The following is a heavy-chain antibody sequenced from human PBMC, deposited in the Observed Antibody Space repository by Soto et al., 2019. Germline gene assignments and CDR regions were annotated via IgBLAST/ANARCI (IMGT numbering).Heavy chain of an antibody. J-gene: IGHJ3*02. Sequence: GGSLRLSCAASGFTFSSYSMNWVRQAPGKGLEWVSSISRSSSYIYYADSVKGRFTISRDNAKNSLYLQMNSLRAEDTAVYYCARGLIVADAFDIWGQGTMVTVSS. D-gene: IGHD5-12*01. CDR2: ISRSSSYI. CDR3: ARGLIVADAFDI. CDR1: GFTFSSYS. V-gene: IGHV3-21*01.